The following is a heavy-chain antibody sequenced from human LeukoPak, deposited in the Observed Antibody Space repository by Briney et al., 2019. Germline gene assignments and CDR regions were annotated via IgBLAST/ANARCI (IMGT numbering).Heavy chain of an antibody. V-gene: IGHV3-21*01. CDR2: ITSGGDYM. J-gene: IGHJ4*02. Sequence: PGGSLRLSCAASGFTFGGYTMSWVRQAPGKGLQWVSTITSGGDYMYYADPVKGRFTISRDDSKNSLYLHMNSLRAEDTAVYYCARVSIFGVVIANDYRGQGTVVTVSS. CDR1: GFTFGGYT. CDR3: ARVSIFGVVIANDY. D-gene: IGHD3-16*02.